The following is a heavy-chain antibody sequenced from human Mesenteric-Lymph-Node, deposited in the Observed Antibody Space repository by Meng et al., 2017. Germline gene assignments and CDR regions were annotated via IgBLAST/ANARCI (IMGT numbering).Heavy chain of an antibody. CDR1: GYTFTSYG. J-gene: IGHJ4*02. CDR3: ARDLHCSSTSCYRLFDY. Sequence: ASVKVSCKASGYTFTSYGISWVRQAPGQGLEWMGWISAYNGNTNYAQKLQGRVTMTTDTSTRTAYMELRSLRSDDTAVYYCARDLHCSSTSCYRLFDYWGQGTQVTVSS. CDR2: ISAYNGNT. V-gene: IGHV1-18*01. D-gene: IGHD2-2*01.